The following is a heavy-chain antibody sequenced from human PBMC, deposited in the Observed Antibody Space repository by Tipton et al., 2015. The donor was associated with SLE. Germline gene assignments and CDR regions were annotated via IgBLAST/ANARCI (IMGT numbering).Heavy chain of an antibody. Sequence: TLSLTCTVSGGSISSSSYYWGWIRQPPGKGLEWIGSIYYSGSTYYNPSLKSRVTIYVDTSKNQFSRKLSSVTAADTAVYYCAGYTSGWYNGPDYWGQGTLVTVSS. D-gene: IGHD6-19*01. V-gene: IGHV4-39*01. CDR1: GGSISSSSYY. J-gene: IGHJ4*02. CDR3: AGYTSGWYNGPDY. CDR2: IYYSGST.